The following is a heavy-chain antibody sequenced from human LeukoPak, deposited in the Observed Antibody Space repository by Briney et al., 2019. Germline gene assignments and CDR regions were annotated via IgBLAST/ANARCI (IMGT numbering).Heavy chain of an antibody. V-gene: IGHV1-2*02. CDR2: INPNSGYT. J-gene: IGHJ4*02. Sequence: GASVKVSCKASGYTFSGYDMHWVRQAPGQGLEWMGGINPNSGYTNYAQKFQGRVTITRDTSISTAYMELSSLRSDDTAVYYCARESPFDSSGYYYGKDYWGQGTLVTVSS. CDR3: ARESPFDSSGYYYGKDY. D-gene: IGHD3-22*01. CDR1: GYTFSGYD.